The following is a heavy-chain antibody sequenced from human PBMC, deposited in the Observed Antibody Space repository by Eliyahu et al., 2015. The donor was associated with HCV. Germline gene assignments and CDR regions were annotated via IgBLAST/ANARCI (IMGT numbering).Heavy chain of an antibody. Sequence: QVQQEPWGAGLLKPSETLSXSCTVHXGPFSAYXWSWIRQPPGTGLEWIGEITHSGSTNYKPSLKRRVTISMDTSKNQFSLKVNSVTAADTAVYYCAVVPAAVGSFYNWFDPWGQGTLVTVSS. V-gene: IGHV4-34*02. CDR1: XGPFSAYX. CDR2: ITHSGST. J-gene: IGHJ5*02. D-gene: IGHD2-2*01. CDR3: AVVPAAVGSFYNWFDP.